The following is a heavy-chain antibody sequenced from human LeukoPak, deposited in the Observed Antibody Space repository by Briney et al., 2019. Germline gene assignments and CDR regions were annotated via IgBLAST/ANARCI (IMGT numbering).Heavy chain of an antibody. Sequence: SGPTLFNPTQTLTLTHSVLGVSVSSSGMGVGWIRQPPGKALEWLAIIYWDDDKYYSTSLKTRLSITKDTPKNQVVLTMTNMDPVETRTYTCPRNRGCYYSGFHYGGQGTPVTVSS. D-gene: IGHD2-2*01. CDR1: GVSVSSSGMG. J-gene: IGHJ4*02. V-gene: IGHV2-5*02. CDR3: PRNRGCYYSGFHY. CDR2: IYWDDDK.